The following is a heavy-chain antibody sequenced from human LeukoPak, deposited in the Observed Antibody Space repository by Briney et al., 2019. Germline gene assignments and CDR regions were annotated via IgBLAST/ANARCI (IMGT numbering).Heavy chain of an antibody. CDR2: ISGSGDST. CDR3: ARAPIAVAGTRQPVDY. J-gene: IGHJ4*02. V-gene: IGHV3-23*01. Sequence: GGSLRLSCGASGITFSSYSMNWVRRAPGKGLEWVSAISGSGDSTYYADSVKGRFTISRDNSKNTLYLQMNSLRAEDTAVYYCARAPIAVAGTRQPVDYWGQGTLVTVSS. CDR1: GITFSSYS. D-gene: IGHD6-19*01.